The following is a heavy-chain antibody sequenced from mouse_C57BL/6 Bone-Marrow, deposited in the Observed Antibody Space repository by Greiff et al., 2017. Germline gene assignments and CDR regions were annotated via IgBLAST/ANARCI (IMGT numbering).Heavy chain of an antibody. J-gene: IGHJ4*01. V-gene: IGHV5-15*01. CDR1: GFTFSDYG. CDR2: ISNLAYSI. Sequence: EVKLMESGGGLVQPGGSLKLSCAASGFTFSDYGMAWVRQAPRQGPEWVAFISNLAYSIYYADTVTGRFTISRENAKNTLYLEMSSLRSEDTAMYYCSRRDYGSSYDYAMDYWGQGTSVTVSS. D-gene: IGHD1-1*01. CDR3: SRRDYGSSYDYAMDY.